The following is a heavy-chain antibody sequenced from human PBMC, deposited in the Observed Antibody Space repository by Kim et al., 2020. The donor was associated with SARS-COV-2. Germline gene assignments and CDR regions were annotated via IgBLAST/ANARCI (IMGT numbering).Heavy chain of an antibody. J-gene: IGHJ3*01. V-gene: IGHV3-23*01. CDR3: AKDPNGDYVGAVDF. CDR1: GITLSTYA. CDR2: IRGNGVGT. Sequence: GGSLRLSCAASGITLSTYATMWVRQAPGKGLEWVAYIRGNGVGTLYADSVKGRFTISRDDSKNTLYLQMISLREEDTAVYYCAKDPNGDYVGAVDFWGQGTMVTGAS. D-gene: IGHD4-17*01.